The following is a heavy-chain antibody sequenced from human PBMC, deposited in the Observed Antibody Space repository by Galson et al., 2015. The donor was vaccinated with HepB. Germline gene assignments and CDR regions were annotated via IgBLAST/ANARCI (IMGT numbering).Heavy chain of an antibody. CDR2: ISGSGYDT. V-gene: IGHV3-23*02. CDR3: AKVRVNYEFWSVCAD. J-gene: IGHJ4*02. D-gene: IGHD3-3*01. Sequence: SLRLSCAASGFTFSSYAMGWVRQSPGKGLEWVSSISGSGYDTCYGDSVKGRIIVSRDNSKTTLHLQVNSLRAEDTGVYYCAKVRVNYEFWSVCADWGQRALVAVSS. CDR1: GFTFSSYA.